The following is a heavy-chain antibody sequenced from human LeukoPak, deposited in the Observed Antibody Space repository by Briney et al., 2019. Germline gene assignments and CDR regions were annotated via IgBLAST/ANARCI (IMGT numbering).Heavy chain of an antibody. CDR1: GGSFSGYY. V-gene: IGHV4-34*01. J-gene: IGHJ4*02. Sequence: SETLSLTCAVYGGSFSGYYWSWIRQPPGKGLEWIGEINHSGSTNYNPSLKSRVTISVDTSKNQFSLKLSSVTAADTAVYYCARAARHSGRYKSRSGYFDYWGQGTLVTVSS. CDR3: ARAARHSGRYKSRSGYFDY. CDR2: INHSGST. D-gene: IGHD1-26*01.